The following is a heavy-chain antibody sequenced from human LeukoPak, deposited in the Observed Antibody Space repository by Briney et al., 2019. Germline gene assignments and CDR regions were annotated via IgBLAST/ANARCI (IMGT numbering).Heavy chain of an antibody. D-gene: IGHD4-17*01. Sequence: GGSLRLSCAVSGFTFSSYAMSWVRQAPGKGPEWVSAISGSGGSTYYADSVKGRFTISRDNSKNTLYLQMNSLIAEDTAVYYCATIDYGDYPDYFDYWGQGTLVTVSS. CDR3: ATIDYGDYPDYFDY. J-gene: IGHJ4*02. V-gene: IGHV3-23*01. CDR2: ISGSGGST. CDR1: GFTFSSYA.